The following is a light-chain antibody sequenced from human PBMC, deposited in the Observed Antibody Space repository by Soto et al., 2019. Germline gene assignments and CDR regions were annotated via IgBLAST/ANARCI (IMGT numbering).Light chain of an antibody. CDR1: RSISSW. CDR3: QQLNSYPQT. Sequence: DIQMTQSPSTLSASVGGTVTITCRASRSISSWLAWYQQKPGIAPKLLIYKASTLQSGVATRFSGSGSGTEFTLIISGLQPEDSATYFCQQLNSYPQTFGQGTRLEIK. V-gene: IGKV1-5*03. CDR2: KAS. J-gene: IGKJ5*01.